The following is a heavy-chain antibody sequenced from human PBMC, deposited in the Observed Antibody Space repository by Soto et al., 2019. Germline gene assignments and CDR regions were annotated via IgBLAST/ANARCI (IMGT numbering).Heavy chain of an antibody. CDR3: ARDGEEIAARNYYYDGMDV. Sequence: ASVKVSCKASGYTFTGYYMHWVRQAPGQGLEWMGWINPNSGGTNYAQKFQGRVTMTRDTSISTAYMELSRLRSDDTAVYYCARDGEEIAARNYYYDGMDVWGQGTTVTVSS. CDR1: GYTFTGYY. D-gene: IGHD6-6*01. J-gene: IGHJ6*02. CDR2: INPNSGGT. V-gene: IGHV1-2*02.